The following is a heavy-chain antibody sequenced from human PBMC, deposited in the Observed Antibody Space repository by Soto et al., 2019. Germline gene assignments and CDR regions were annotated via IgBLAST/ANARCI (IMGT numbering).Heavy chain of an antibody. CDR2: IIPIFGTA. D-gene: IGHD5-18*01. Sequence: SVKVSCKASGGTFSSYAISWVRQAPGQGLEWMGGIIPIFGTANYAQKFQGRVTITADESTSTAYMELSSLTSEDTAVYYCARRARMGAQLWLPFDYWAQGTLVTVSS. V-gene: IGHV1-69*13. J-gene: IGHJ4*02. CDR3: ARRARMGAQLWLPFDY. CDR1: GGTFSSYA.